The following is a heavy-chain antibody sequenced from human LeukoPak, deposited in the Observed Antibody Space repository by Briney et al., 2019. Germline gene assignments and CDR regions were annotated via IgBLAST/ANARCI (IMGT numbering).Heavy chain of an antibody. D-gene: IGHD6-19*01. Sequence: GGSLRLSCAASGFTFSSYSMNWVRQAPGKGLKWVSSISSSSSYIYYADSVKGRFTISRDNAKNSLYLQMNSLRAEDTAVYYCAKSVGGTGDPVDYWGQGTLVIVSA. CDR1: GFTFSSYS. CDR2: ISSSSSYI. V-gene: IGHV3-21*04. J-gene: IGHJ4*02. CDR3: AKSVGGTGDPVDY.